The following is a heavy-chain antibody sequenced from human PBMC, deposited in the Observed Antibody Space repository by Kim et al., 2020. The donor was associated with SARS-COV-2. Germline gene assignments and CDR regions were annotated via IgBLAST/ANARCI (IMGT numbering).Heavy chain of an antibody. J-gene: IGHJ4*02. V-gene: IGHV4-61*05. CDR3: ARGSYSSSWIDY. Sequence: NYTPSIKSRVTISVDKSKNRCSLKRSSGTAADTAVYYCARGSYSSSWIDYWGQGTLVTVSS. D-gene: IGHD6-13*01.